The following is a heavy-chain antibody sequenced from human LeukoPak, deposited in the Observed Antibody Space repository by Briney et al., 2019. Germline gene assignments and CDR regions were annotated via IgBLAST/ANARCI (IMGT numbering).Heavy chain of an antibody. CDR2: INHSGST. D-gene: IGHD5-12*01. Sequence: SETLSLTCAVYGGSFSGYYWSWIRQPPGKGLEWIGEINHSGSTNYNPSLKSRVTISVDTSKNQFSLKLSSVTAADTAVYYCARGGIVATIFSPYYYYGMDVWGQGTTVTVSS. CDR1: GGSFSGYY. J-gene: IGHJ6*02. V-gene: IGHV4-34*01. CDR3: ARGGIVATIFSPYYYYGMDV.